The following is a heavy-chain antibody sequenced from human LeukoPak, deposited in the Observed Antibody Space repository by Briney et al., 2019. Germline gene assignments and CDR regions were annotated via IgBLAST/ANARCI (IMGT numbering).Heavy chain of an antibody. CDR1: GYTFSSYG. CDR2: ISGYNGNT. CDR3: ARSSLGTITAGPFDY. Sequence: ASVKISCKASGYTFSSYGIAWVRQAPGQGLEWMGWISGYNGNTNYAQKLQGRVSMTTDTSTTTAYMELRSLTSDDTALYYCARSSLGTITAGPFDYWGQGTLVTVSS. V-gene: IGHV1-18*01. J-gene: IGHJ4*02. D-gene: IGHD5-12*01.